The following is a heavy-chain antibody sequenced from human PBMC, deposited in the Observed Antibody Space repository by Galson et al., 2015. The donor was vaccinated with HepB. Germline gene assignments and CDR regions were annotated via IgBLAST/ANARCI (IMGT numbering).Heavy chain of an antibody. J-gene: IGHJ4*02. V-gene: IGHV3-33*08. CDR1: GFTFSSYG. Sequence: SLRFSCAASGFTFSSYGMHWVRQAPGKGLEWVAVIWYDGSNKYYADSVKGRFTISRDNSKNTLYLQMNSLRAEDTAVYYCARGGYYYDSSGYSLGDYWGQGTLVTVSS. CDR2: IWYDGSNK. D-gene: IGHD3-22*01. CDR3: ARGGYYYDSSGYSLGDY.